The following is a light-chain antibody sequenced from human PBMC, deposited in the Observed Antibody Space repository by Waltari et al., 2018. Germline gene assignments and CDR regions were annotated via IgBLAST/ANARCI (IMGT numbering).Light chain of an antibody. CDR3: QQYIDYTT. Sequence: DVQLTQSPSTLPASVGDRVTITCRANKNVNYLLAWHQQKPGKAPKLLIYKASTLQSGVPSRFSGSGSGTEFTLTITSLQSDDFATYYCQQYIDYTTFGQGTKVEV. CDR1: KNVNYL. J-gene: IGKJ1*01. CDR2: KAS. V-gene: IGKV1-5*03.